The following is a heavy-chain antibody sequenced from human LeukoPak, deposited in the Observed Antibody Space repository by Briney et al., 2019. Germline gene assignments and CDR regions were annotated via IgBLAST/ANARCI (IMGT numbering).Heavy chain of an antibody. CDR1: GFTFTNAY. V-gene: IGHV3-15*01. J-gene: IGHJ4*02. D-gene: IGHD3-22*01. CDR2: IKSKTDGGTT. CDR3: TTDYYDSFDH. Sequence: GGSLRLSCAASGFTFTNAYMTWVRQAPGKGLEWVGRIKSKTDGGTTDYAAPVKGRFTISRDESKNTVYLEMNSLKTEDTAVYYCTTDYYDSFDHWGQGTLVTVSS.